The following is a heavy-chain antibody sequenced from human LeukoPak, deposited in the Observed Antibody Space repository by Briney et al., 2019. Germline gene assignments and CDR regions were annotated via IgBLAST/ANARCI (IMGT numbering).Heavy chain of an antibody. Sequence: SETLSLTCAVYGGSFSGYYWSWIRQPPGKGLEWIGEINHSGSTNYNPSLKSRVTIPVDTSKNQFSLKLSSVTAADTAVYYCARESTTVVTYYFDYWGQGTLVTVSS. D-gene: IGHD4-23*01. V-gene: IGHV4-34*01. CDR1: GGSFSGYY. CDR3: ARESTTVVTYYFDY. CDR2: INHSGST. J-gene: IGHJ4*02.